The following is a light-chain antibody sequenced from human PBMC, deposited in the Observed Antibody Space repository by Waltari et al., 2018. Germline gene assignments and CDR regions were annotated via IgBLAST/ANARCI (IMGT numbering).Light chain of an antibody. CDR3: SSYTSSSTLI. Sequence: QSALTQPASVSGSPGQSITISCTGTSSDVGGYNYVSWYQQHPGKAPKRLIYEVSNRPSGVSHRFSGSKSGNTASLTISGLQADGEADYYCSSYTSSSTLIFGGGTKLTVL. CDR2: EVS. CDR1: SSDVGGYNY. V-gene: IGLV2-14*01. J-gene: IGLJ2*01.